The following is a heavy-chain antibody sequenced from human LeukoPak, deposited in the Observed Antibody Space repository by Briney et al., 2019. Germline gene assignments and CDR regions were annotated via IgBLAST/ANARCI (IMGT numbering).Heavy chain of an antibody. CDR1: GYSISSGYY. CDR3: AKSNGYGLVDI. J-gene: IGHJ3*02. V-gene: IGHV4-38-2*02. D-gene: IGHD3-10*01. CDR2: IYHSGST. Sequence: SETLSLTCTVSGYSISSGYYWGWIRQPPGKGLEWIGSIYHSGSTNYNPSLKSRATISIDKSKNQFSLKLTSVTAADTAVYYCAKSNGYGLVDIWGQGTMVTVSS.